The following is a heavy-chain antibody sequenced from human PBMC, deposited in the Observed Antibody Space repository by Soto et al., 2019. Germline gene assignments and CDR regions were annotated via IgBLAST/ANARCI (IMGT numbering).Heavy chain of an antibody. CDR2: IYSGGST. CDR3: AWRDAFDI. CDR1: GFTISSNY. V-gene: IGHV3-66*01. J-gene: IGHJ3*02. Sequence: EVQLGESGGGLVQPGGSLRLSCAASGFTISSNYMSWVRQAPGKGLEWVSVIYSGGSTYYADSVKGRFTISRDNSKNTLYLQMNSLRAEDTAVYYCAWRDAFDIWGQGTMVTVSS.